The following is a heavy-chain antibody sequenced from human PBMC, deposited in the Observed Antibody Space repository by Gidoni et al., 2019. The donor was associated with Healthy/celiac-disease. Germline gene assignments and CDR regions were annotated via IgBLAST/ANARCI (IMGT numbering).Heavy chain of an antibody. J-gene: IGHJ4*02. V-gene: IGHV3-9*01. CDR1: GFTFDDYA. CDR3: AKPGPYCSGGSCYSD. Sequence: EVQLVESGGGLVQPGRSLRLSCAASGFTFDDYAMHWVRQAPGKGMEWVSGISWNSGSIGYADSVKGRFTISRDNAKNSLYLQMNSLRAEDTALYYCAKPGPYCSGGSCYSDWGQGTLVTVSS. D-gene: IGHD2-15*01. CDR2: ISWNSGSI.